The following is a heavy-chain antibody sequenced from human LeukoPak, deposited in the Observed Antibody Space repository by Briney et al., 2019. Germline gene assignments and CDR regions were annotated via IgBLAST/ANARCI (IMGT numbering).Heavy chain of an antibody. Sequence: ASVRVSCKASGYTFTGYYMHWVRQAPGQGLEWMGWINPNSGGTNYAQKFQGRVTMTRDTSIGTAYMELSRLRSDDTAVYYCASLLAAAAPNWFDPWGQGTLVTVSS. CDR3: ASLLAAAAPNWFDP. J-gene: IGHJ5*02. CDR1: GYTFTGYY. V-gene: IGHV1-2*02. CDR2: INPNSGGT. D-gene: IGHD6-13*01.